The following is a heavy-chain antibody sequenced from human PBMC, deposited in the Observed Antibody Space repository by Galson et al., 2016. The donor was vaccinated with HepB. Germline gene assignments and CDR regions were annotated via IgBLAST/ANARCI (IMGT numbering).Heavy chain of an antibody. D-gene: IGHD3-22*01. CDR2: IYPGDSDT. CDR1: GYTFNTYW. CDR3: ARHRAYYYDSSFDY. Sequence: QSGAEVKKPGESLKISCKGSGYTFNTYWIDWVRQMPGEGLEWMGSIYPGDSDTRYSPSFQGQVTISADKSINTTYLQWSSLKASDTAMYYCARHRAYYYDSSFDYWGQGTLVTVSS. J-gene: IGHJ4*02. V-gene: IGHV5-51*01.